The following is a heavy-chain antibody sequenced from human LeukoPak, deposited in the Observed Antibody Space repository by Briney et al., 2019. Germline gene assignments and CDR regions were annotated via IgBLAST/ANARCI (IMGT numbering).Heavy chain of an antibody. D-gene: IGHD4-17*01. V-gene: IGHV1-2*02. Sequence: GASVKVSCKASGYTFTGYYMHWVRQAPGQGLEWMGWINPNSGGTNYAQKFQGRVTMTRDTSISTAYMELSRLRSDDTAVYYCARGSSLTVTTPVHWGQGTLVTVSS. CDR1: GYTFTGYY. CDR3: ARGSSLTVTTPVH. CDR2: INPNSGGT. J-gene: IGHJ4*02.